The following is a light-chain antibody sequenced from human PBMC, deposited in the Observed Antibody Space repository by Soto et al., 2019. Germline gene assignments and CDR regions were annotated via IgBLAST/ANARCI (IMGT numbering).Light chain of an antibody. Sequence: QSDLTQPASVSGSPGQSITISCTGTSSDIGTYNLVSWYQQHPGKAPKLMIYEVNKRPSGVSDRFSGSKSGNTASLTISGLQAEFYSDYNSCSYADSISLYDFGTGTNVT. CDR3: CSYADSISLYD. CDR2: EVN. V-gene: IGLV2-23*02. CDR1: SSDIGTYNL. J-gene: IGLJ1*01.